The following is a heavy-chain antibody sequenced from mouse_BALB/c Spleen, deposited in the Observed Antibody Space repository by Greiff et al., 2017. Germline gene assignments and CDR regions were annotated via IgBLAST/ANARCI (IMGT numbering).Heavy chain of an antibody. J-gene: IGHJ4*01. CDR3: AITTVVPNYYAMDY. CDR1: GFNIKDTY. V-gene: IGHV14-3*02. CDR2: IDPANGNT. D-gene: IGHD1-1*01. Sequence: VQLQQSGAELVKPGASVKLSCTASGFNIKDTYMHWVKQRPEQGLEWIGRIDPANGNTKYDPKFQGKATITADTSSNTAYLQLSSLTSEDTAVYYCAITTVVPNYYAMDYWGQGTSVTVSS.